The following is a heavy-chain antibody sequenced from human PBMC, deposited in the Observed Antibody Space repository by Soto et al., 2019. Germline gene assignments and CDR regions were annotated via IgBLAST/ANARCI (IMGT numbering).Heavy chain of an antibody. Sequence: PSETLSLTCTVSGGSISSVDYYWIWIRQPPGKGLGWIGYIYYSGSTYYNPSLKSRVTISVDTSKNQFSLKLSSVTAAVTAVYYCARTGYSYGYVDYWGQGTLVTVSS. J-gene: IGHJ4*02. CDR2: IYYSGST. CDR1: GGSISSVDYY. V-gene: IGHV4-30-4*01. CDR3: ARTGYSYGYVDY. D-gene: IGHD5-18*01.